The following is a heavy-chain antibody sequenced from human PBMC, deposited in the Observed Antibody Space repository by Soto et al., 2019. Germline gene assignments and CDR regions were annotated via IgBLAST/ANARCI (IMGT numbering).Heavy chain of an antibody. V-gene: IGHV1-18*01. CDR2: ISAYNGNT. D-gene: IGHD2-15*01. CDR3: ARVKVYCSGGSCYSAEYFQH. Sequence: ASVKVSCKASGYTFTSYGISWVRQAPGQGLEWMGWISAYNGNTNYAQKLQGRVTMTTDTSTSTANMELRSLRSDDTAVYFCARVKVYCSGGSCYSAEYFQHWGQGTLVTVSS. J-gene: IGHJ1*01. CDR1: GYTFTSYG.